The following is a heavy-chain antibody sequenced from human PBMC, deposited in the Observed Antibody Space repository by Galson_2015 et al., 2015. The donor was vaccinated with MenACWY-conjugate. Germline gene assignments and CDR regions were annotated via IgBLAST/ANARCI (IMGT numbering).Heavy chain of an antibody. D-gene: IGHD1-26*01. CDR3: ARYGGSYTSHWFDP. Sequence: QSGAEVTKPGASVPVSCTASGYTFTSYGISWVRQAPGQGLEWMGWISAYNGNTNYAQKLQGRVTMTTDTSTSTAYMELRSLRSDDTAVYYCARYGGSYTSHWFDPWGQGTLVTVSS. CDR2: ISAYNGNT. V-gene: IGHV1-18*01. CDR1: GYTFTSYG. J-gene: IGHJ5*02.